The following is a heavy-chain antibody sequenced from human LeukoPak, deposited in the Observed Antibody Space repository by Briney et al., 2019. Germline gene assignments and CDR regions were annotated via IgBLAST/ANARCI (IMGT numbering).Heavy chain of an antibody. CDR1: GFTFSSYS. D-gene: IGHD3-10*01. V-gene: IGHV3-21*01. Sequence: GGSLRLSCAASGFTFSSYSMNWVRQAPGKGLEWVSSISSSSSYIYYADSVKGRFTISRDNAKNSLYLQMNSLRAEDTAVYYCAKTLNMVRGVTTDYWGQGTLVTVSS. J-gene: IGHJ4*02. CDR3: AKTLNMVRGVTTDY. CDR2: ISSSSSYI.